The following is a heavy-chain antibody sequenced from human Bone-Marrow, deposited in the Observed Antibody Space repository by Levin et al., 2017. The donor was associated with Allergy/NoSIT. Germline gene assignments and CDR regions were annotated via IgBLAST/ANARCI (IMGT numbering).Heavy chain of an antibody. Sequence: GGSLRLSCQCSGYTFTTYWVGWVRQMPGKGLEWMGIIYPGDSDISYSPSFQGQVTISADKSIGTAYLQWSSLTASDTAPYYCARRGISGTTTGYDYWGQGTVVTVSS. V-gene: IGHV5-51*01. D-gene: IGHD1-7*01. CDR2: IYPGDSDI. CDR1: GYTFTTYW. CDR3: ARRGISGTTTGYDY. J-gene: IGHJ4*02.